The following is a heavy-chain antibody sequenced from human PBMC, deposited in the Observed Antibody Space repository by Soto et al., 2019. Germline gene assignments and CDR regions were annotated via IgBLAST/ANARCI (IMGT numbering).Heavy chain of an antibody. CDR2: FDPEDGET. Sequence: ASVTVSCKVSGYTLTDLSMHWVRQAPGKGLEWMGGFDPEDGETIYAQKFQGRVTMTEDTSTDTAYMELSSLRSEDTAVYYCATDMDDFWSGYYTWAFDIWGQGTMVTVSS. V-gene: IGHV1-24*01. CDR3: ATDMDDFWSGYYTWAFDI. CDR1: GYTLTDLS. J-gene: IGHJ3*02. D-gene: IGHD3-3*01.